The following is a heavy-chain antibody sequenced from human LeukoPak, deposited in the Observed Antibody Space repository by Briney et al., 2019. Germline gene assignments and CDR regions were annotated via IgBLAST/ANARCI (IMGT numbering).Heavy chain of an antibody. CDR2: ISPSGGST. Sequence: GASVKASCKASGYTFTSYYMHWVRQAPGQGLEWMGIISPSGGSTSYAQKFQGRVTMTRDTSTSTVYMELSSLRSEDTAVYYCAASGMAEPFDYWGQGTLVTVSS. CDR3: AASGMAEPFDY. CDR1: GYTFTSYY. V-gene: IGHV1-46*01. J-gene: IGHJ4*02. D-gene: IGHD6-13*01.